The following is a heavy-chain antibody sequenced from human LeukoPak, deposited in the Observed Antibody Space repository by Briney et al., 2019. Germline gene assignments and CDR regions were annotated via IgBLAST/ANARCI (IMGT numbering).Heavy chain of an antibody. CDR1: GGSISSYY. D-gene: IGHD5-18*01. J-gene: IGHJ4*02. Sequence: SETLSLTCTVSGGSISSYYWSWIRQPPGKGLEWIGNIYDRGSTKYNPSLKSRVTISVDTSKNQFSLRLSSVTAADTAVYYCASQGAPYSHYDYWGQGTLVTVSS. V-gene: IGHV4-59*01. CDR2: IYDRGST. CDR3: ASQGAPYSHYDY.